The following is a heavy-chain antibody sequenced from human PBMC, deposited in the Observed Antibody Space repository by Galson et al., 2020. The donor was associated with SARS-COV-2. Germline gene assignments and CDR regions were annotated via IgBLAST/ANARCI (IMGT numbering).Heavy chain of an antibody. D-gene: IGHD3-22*01. CDR1: GFTFSSHA. CDR3: AKSGRSGYRDAFDI. V-gene: IGHV3-30-3*02. CDR2: ISYDGSNN. J-gene: IGHJ3*02. Sequence: TGGSLRLSCAASGFTFSSHAFHWVRQAPGKGLEWVAVISYDGSNNYYAGSVKGRFTISRDNSKDTLYLQMNSLRGEDTAVYYCAKSGRSGYRDAFDIWGQGTLVTVSS.